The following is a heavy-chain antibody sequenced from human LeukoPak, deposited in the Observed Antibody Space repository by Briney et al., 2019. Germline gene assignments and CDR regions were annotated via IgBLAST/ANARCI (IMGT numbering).Heavy chain of an antibody. CDR3: ARDLRLDYGETSD. J-gene: IGHJ4*02. V-gene: IGHV1-3*01. CDR2: INAGNGNT. D-gene: IGHD4-17*01. Sequence: ASVKVSCKASGYTFTSYAMHWVRQAPGQRLEWMGWINAGNGNTKYSQKFQGRVAITRDTSASTAYMELSSLRSEDTAVYYCARDLRLDYGETSDWGQGTLVTVSS. CDR1: GYTFTSYA.